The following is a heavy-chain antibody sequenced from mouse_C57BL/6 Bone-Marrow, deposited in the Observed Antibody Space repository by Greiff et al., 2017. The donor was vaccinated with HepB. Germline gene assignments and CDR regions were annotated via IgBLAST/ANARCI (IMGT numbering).Heavy chain of an antibody. Sequence: QVQLQQPGAELVKPGASVKLSCKASGYTFTSYWMHWVKQRPGQGLEWIGMIHPNSGSTNYNEKFKSKATLTVDKSSSTAYMQLSSLTSADSAVYYCAIPVLYGSTNYYAMDYWGQGTSVTVSS. D-gene: IGHD1-1*01. V-gene: IGHV1-64*01. J-gene: IGHJ4*01. CDR1: GYTFTSYW. CDR2: IHPNSGST. CDR3: AIPVLYGSTNYYAMDY.